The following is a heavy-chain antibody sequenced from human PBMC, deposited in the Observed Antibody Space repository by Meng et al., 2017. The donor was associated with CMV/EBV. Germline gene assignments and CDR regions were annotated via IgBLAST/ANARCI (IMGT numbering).Heavy chain of an antibody. V-gene: IGHV3-7*01. CDR1: GFTFSSYW. Sequence: GESLKISCAASGFTFSSYWMSWVRQAPGKGLEWVANIKQDGSEKYYVDSVKDRFTISRDNAKNSLYLQMNSLRAEDTAVYYCARDTRAATDYWGQGTLVTVSS. CDR2: IKQDGSEK. D-gene: IGHD2-15*01. CDR3: ARDTRAATDY. J-gene: IGHJ4*02.